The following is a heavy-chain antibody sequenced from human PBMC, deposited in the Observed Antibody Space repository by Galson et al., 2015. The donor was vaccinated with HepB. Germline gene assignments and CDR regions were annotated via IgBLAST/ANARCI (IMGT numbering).Heavy chain of an antibody. CDR1: GLTVRSNY. CDR2: IYTGGST. CDR3: ARFCSYGVCYDYFDY. V-gene: IGHV3-66*01. Sequence: SLRLSCAASGLTVRSNYMSWVRQAPGKGLEWISVIYTGGSTYYAGSVKGRFTISRDNSKNTVYLQMSSLRAEDTAVYYCARFCSYGVCYDYFDYWGQGTLVTVSS. D-gene: IGHD2-8*01. J-gene: IGHJ4*02.